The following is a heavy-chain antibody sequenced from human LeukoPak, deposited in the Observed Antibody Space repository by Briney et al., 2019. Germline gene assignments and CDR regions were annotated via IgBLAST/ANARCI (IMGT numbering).Heavy chain of an antibody. CDR1: GFTFSSYG. CDR3: AKAEYSSSSSLVDY. J-gene: IGHJ4*02. V-gene: IGHV3-23*01. D-gene: IGHD6-6*01. Sequence: PGGTLRLSCAASGFTFSSYGMSWVRQAPGKGLEWVSGISNSGGTTYYADSVKGRFTISRDNSKNTLYLQMNSLRAEDTAVYYCAKAEYSSSSSLVDYWGQGTLVTVSS. CDR2: ISNSGGTT.